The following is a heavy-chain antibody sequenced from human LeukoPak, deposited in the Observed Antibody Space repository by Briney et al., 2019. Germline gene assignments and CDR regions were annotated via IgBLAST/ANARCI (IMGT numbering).Heavy chain of an antibody. D-gene: IGHD6-19*01. CDR3: ARDVLAGTFDY. CDR1: GFTFSSYW. Sequence: TGGSLGLSCAASGFTFSSYWVNWVRQAPGKGLEWVANINQDGTEKYYVDSVRGRFTISRDNAKNSLYLQMNSLRAEDTAVYYCARDVLAGTFDYWGQGTLVTVSS. V-gene: IGHV3-7*01. J-gene: IGHJ4*02. CDR2: INQDGTEK.